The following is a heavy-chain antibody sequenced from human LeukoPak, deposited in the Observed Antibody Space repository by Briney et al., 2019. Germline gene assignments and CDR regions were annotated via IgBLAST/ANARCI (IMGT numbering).Heavy chain of an antibody. V-gene: IGHV4-61*02. D-gene: IGHD5-24*01. CDR1: GGSISSGSYY. CDR2: IYTSGST. Sequence: SETLSLTCTVSGGSISSGSYYWSWIRQPAGKGLEWIGRIYTSGSTNYNPSLKSRVTISVDTSKNQFSLKLSSVTAADTAVYYCARGGRDGYRDYYFDYWGQGTLVTVSS. CDR3: ARGGRDGYRDYYFDY. J-gene: IGHJ4*02.